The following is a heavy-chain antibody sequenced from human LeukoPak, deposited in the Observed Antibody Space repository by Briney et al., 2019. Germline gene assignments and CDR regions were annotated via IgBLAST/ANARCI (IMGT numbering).Heavy chain of an antibody. CDR1: GFTFSSYA. CDR3: AKEQYPEQWLVKEGSAVDI. J-gene: IGHJ3*02. CDR2: ISGSGGST. Sequence: QSGESLRLSCAVSGFTFSSYALSWVRQAPGKGLEWVSAISGSGGSTYYADSVKGRLTISRDNSTNTLYLQMNSLRAEDTAVYYCAKEQYPEQWLVKEGSAVDIWGQGTMVTVSS. V-gene: IGHV3-23*01. D-gene: IGHD6-19*01.